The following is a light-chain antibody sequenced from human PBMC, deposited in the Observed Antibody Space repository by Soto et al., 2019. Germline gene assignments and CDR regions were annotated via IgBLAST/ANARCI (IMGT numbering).Light chain of an antibody. CDR2: GAS. CDR3: QHYDSLPIT. CDR1: QSVSSSY. J-gene: IGKJ5*01. V-gene: IGKV3-20*01. Sequence: EMVLTQSSGTLSLSPGERATLSCRASQSVSSSYLAWYQQKPGQPPRLLIYGASSRATGIPDRFSGSGSGTDFTLTISRLEPEDFAVFYCQHYDSLPITFGQGTRLEIK.